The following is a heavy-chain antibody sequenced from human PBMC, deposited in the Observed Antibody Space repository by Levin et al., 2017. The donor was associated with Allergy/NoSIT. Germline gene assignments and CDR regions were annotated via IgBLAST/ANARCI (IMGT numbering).Heavy chain of an antibody. CDR2: ISGSGGST. CDR1: GFTFSSYA. Sequence: GGSLRLSCAASGFTFSSYAMSWVRQAPGKGLEWVSAISGSGGSTYYADSVKGRFTISRDNSKNTLYLQMNSLRAEDTAVYYWAKDYDSSGRQPNWFDPWGQGTLVTVSS. V-gene: IGHV3-23*01. CDR3: AKDYDSSGRQPNWFDP. D-gene: IGHD3-22*01. J-gene: IGHJ5*02.